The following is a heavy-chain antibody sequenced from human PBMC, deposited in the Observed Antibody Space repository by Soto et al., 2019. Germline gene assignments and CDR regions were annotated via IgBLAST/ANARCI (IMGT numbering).Heavy chain of an antibody. V-gene: IGHV1-24*01. Sequence: ASVKVSCKVSGYTLTELSMHWVRQAPGKGLEWMGGFDPEDGETIYAQKFQGRVTITEDKSTGTAYMELSSLRSEDTAVYYCARAIAARPIYYGMDVWGQGTTVTVSS. CDR1: GYTLTELS. J-gene: IGHJ6*02. CDR3: ARAIAARPIYYGMDV. CDR2: FDPEDGET. D-gene: IGHD6-6*01.